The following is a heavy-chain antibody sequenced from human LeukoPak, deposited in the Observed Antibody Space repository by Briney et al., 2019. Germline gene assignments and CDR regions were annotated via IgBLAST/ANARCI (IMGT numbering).Heavy chain of an antibody. CDR2: ISSSSSYI. Sequence: PGGSLRLSCAASGFTFSSYSMNWVRQAPGKGLEWVSSISSSSSYIYYADSVKGRFTISRDNAKNSLYLQMNSLRAGDTAVYYCVCIVVVTATPIPWGQGTLVTVSS. CDR1: GFTFSSYS. CDR3: VCIVVVTATPIP. V-gene: IGHV3-21*01. J-gene: IGHJ5*02. D-gene: IGHD2-21*02.